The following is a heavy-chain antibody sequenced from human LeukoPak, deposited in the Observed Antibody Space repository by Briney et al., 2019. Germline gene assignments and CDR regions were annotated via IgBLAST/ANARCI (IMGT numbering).Heavy chain of an antibody. D-gene: IGHD6-13*01. CDR3: VVTPEAAVKGNC. CDR1: GFTFSSYA. J-gene: IGHJ4*02. CDR2: VSYDGGNE. Sequence: GRSLRLSCAASGFTFSSYAMHWVRQAPGKGLEWVAVVSYDGGNEYYADSVKGRFTISRDNSENTLYLQMNSLRSEDTAVYYCVVTPEAAVKGNCWGQGTLVTVPS. V-gene: IGHV3-30-3*01.